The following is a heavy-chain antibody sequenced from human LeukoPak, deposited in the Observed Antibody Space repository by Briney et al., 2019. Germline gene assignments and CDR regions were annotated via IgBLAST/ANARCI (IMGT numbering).Heavy chain of an antibody. J-gene: IGHJ6*02. CDR3: AKKKVDVMGNQYYHYYGLDV. CDR2: INHSGIN. CDR1: GGSFSGYS. D-gene: IGHD3-16*01. V-gene: IGHV4-34*01. Sequence: PSETLSLTCAFYGGSFSGYSLTWIRQPPGKGLEWIGEINHSGINHFNPSLKSRVTISADTSKKQVFLNLSSVTAADTAVYYCAKKKVDVMGNQYYHYYGLDVWGQGTTVTVSS.